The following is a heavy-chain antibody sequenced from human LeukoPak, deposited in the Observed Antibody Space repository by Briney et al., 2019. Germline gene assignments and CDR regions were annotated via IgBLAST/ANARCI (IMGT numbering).Heavy chain of an antibody. V-gene: IGHV4-34*01. D-gene: IGHD2-8*01. CDR2: INHSGST. CDR1: GGSFSGYY. CDR3: ARGRGVYARDFDY. J-gene: IGHJ4*02. Sequence: SETLYLTCAVYGGSFSGYYWSWIRQPPGKGLEWIGEINHSGSTSYNPSLKRRVTISVDTSKNQFSLKLSSVTAADTAVYYCARGRGVYARDFDYWGQGTLVTVSS.